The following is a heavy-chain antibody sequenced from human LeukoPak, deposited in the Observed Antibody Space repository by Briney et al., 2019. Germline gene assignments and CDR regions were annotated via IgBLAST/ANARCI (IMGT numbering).Heavy chain of an antibody. Sequence: GRSLRLSCAASGFSFSSCGMHWVRQAPGKGLEWVAVISHGGSNKDFADSLKGRFTISRDNSKSTLYLQMNSLRAEDTAVYYCARDFYDSSGYYQVNYWGQGTLVTVSS. V-gene: IGHV3-30*03. CDR3: ARDFYDSSGYYQVNY. CDR1: GFSFSSCG. D-gene: IGHD3-22*01. CDR2: ISHGGSNK. J-gene: IGHJ4*02.